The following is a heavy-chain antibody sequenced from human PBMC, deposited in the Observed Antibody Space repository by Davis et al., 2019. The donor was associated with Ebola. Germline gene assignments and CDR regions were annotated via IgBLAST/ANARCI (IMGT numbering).Heavy chain of an antibody. CDR3: AKSGLSFGVVKYHYGMDV. CDR1: GFTFSSYA. J-gene: IGHJ6*04. D-gene: IGHD3-3*01. CDR2: ISSSGGTT. Sequence: GGSLRLSCAASGFTFSSYAMSWVRQAPGKGLEWVSSISSSGGTTYYTDSVKGRFTISRDNSKNTLSLQMNSLRADDTAVYYCAKSGLSFGVVKYHYGMDVWGKGTTVTVSS. V-gene: IGHV3-23*01.